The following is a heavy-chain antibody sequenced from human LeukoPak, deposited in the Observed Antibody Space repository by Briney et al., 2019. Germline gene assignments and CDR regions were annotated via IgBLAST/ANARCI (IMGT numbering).Heavy chain of an antibody. CDR2: ISYYGSNK. CDR3: AKDQRSYYYGSGSSGSYYGMDV. D-gene: IGHD3-10*01. V-gene: IGHV3-30*18. CDR1: GFTFSSYG. J-gene: IGHJ6*02. Sequence: GGSLRLSCAASGFTFSSYGMNWVRQAPGKGLEWVAVISYYGSNKHYAGSVKGRFTISRDSSKNTLYLQVNSLRAEDTAVYYCAKDQRSYYYGSGSSGSYYGMDVWGQGTTVTVSS.